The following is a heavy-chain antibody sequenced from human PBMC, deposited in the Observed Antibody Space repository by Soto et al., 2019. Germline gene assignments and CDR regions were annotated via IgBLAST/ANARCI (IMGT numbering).Heavy chain of an antibody. CDR3: ARLSSSGLYYYFGMDV. Sequence: GGSLRLSCAASGFTFSSYAMSWVRQAPGKGLEWVSAISGSGGSTYYADSVKGRFTISRDNSKNTLYLQMNSLRAEDTAVYYCARLSSSGLYYYFGMDVWGQGTTVTVSS. CDR2: ISGSGGST. D-gene: IGHD6-13*01. V-gene: IGHV3-23*01. J-gene: IGHJ6*02. CDR1: GFTFSSYA.